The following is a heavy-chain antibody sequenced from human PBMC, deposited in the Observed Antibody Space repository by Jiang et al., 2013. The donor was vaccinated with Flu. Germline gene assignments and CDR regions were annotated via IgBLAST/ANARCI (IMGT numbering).Heavy chain of an antibody. CDR1: GFTFDDYA. D-gene: IGHD3-3*01. CDR3: AKGANDDFWSGYTHVPIGMDV. Sequence: LLESGGGLVQPGRSLRLSCAASGFTFDDYAMHWVRQAPGKGLEWVSGISWNSGSIGYADSVKGRFTISRDNAKNSLYLQMNSLRAEDTALYYCAKGANDDFWSGYTHVPIGMDVWGQGTTVTVSS. CDR2: ISWNSGSI. V-gene: IGHV3-9*01. J-gene: IGHJ6*02.